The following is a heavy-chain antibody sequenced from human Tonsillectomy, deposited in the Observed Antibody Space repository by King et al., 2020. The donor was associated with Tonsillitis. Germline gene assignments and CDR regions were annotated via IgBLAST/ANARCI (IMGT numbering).Heavy chain of an antibody. CDR2: TSAYNGDT. J-gene: IGHJ3*02. D-gene: IGHD1-26*01. V-gene: IGHV1-18*04. Sequence: VQLVESGAEVKKPGASVKVSCKASGYTFTSYGISWVRQAPGQGLEWMGWTSAYNGDTNYAQKLQGRVTMTTDTSTSTASMELRSLRSDDTAVYYCARDGVGATGTNDAFDIWGQGTMVTVSS. CDR3: ARDGVGATGTNDAFDI. CDR1: GYTFTSYG.